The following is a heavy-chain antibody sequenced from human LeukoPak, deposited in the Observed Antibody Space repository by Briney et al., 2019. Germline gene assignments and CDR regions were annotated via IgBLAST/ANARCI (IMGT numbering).Heavy chain of an antibody. CDR3: AELGITMIGGV. J-gene: IGHJ6*04. Sequence: GGSLRLSCAASGFIFNSYGMHWVRQAPGKGLEWVSYISSSGSTIYYADSVKGRFTISRDNAKNSLYLQMNSMRAEDTAVYYCAELGITMIGGVWGKGTTVTISS. CDR1: GFIFNSYG. D-gene: IGHD3-10*02. V-gene: IGHV3-48*04. CDR2: ISSSGSTI.